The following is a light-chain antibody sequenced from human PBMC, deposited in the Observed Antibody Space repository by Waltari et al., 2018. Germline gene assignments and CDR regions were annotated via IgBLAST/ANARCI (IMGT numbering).Light chain of an antibody. CDR3: SSYTSSSTVV. J-gene: IGLJ2*01. V-gene: IGLV2-14*01. CDR1: SRAVGRYNY. Sequence: QSALTQPASVSGSPGQSITIPCTGTSRAVGRYNYVPWYQQHPGKAPKLMIYEVSNRPSGVSNRFSGSKSGNTASLTISGLQAEDEADYYCSSYTSSSTVVFGGGTKLTVL. CDR2: EVS.